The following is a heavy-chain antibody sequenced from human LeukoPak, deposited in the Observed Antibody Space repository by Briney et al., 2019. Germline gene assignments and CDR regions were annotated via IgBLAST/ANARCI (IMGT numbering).Heavy chain of an antibody. CDR1: GYSISSGYY. Sequence: SETLSLTCTVSGYSISSGYYWGWIRQPPGKGLEWIGSIYHSGNTYYNPSLKSRVTISVDTSKNQFSLKLSSVTAADTAVYYCARALTDSSGYYLDYWGQGTLVTVSS. CDR2: IYHSGNT. J-gene: IGHJ4*02. D-gene: IGHD3-22*01. V-gene: IGHV4-38-2*02. CDR3: ARALTDSSGYYLDY.